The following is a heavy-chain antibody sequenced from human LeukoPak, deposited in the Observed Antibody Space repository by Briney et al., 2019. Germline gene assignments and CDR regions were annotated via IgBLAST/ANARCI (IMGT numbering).Heavy chain of an antibody. J-gene: IGHJ4*02. CDR2: IKKDGSEK. Sequence: GGSLRLSCAASGFTFSSYWMSWVRQAPGKGLEWVANIKKDGSEKYYVDSVKGRFTISRDNAKNSLYLQMNSLRAEDTAVYYCARDSGYSSSWYGLYWGQGTLVTVSS. CDR1: GFTFSSYW. V-gene: IGHV3-7*01. D-gene: IGHD6-13*01. CDR3: ARDSGYSSSWYGLY.